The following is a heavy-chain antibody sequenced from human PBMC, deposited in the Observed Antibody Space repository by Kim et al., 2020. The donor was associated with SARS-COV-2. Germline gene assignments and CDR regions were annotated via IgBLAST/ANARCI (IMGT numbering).Heavy chain of an antibody. D-gene: IGHD1-26*01. Sequence: AASVKGRFTISRDDSKSIAYLQMNSLKTEETAIYYCTRGGVVGATTWDYWGQGTRVTVSS. J-gene: IGHJ4*02. V-gene: IGHV3-49*02. CDR3: TRGGVVGATTWDY.